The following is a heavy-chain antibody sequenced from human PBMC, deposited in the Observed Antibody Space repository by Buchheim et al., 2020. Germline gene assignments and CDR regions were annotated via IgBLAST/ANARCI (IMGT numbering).Heavy chain of an antibody. Sequence: QVQLVESGGGVVQPGRSLRLSCAASGFTFSSYAMHWVRQAPGKGLEWVAVISYDGSNKYYADPVKGRFTISRDNSKNTLYLQMNSLRAEDTAVYYCARSGHDFWSGYVDYWGQGTL. V-gene: IGHV3-30*04. CDR1: GFTFSSYA. CDR2: ISYDGSNK. D-gene: IGHD3-3*01. CDR3: ARSGHDFWSGYVDY. J-gene: IGHJ4*02.